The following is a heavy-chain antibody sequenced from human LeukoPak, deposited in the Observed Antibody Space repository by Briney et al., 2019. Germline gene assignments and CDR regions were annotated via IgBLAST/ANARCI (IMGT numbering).Heavy chain of an antibody. V-gene: IGHV3-48*01. J-gene: IGHJ4*02. CDR2: ISSSGSII. Sequence: VGSLRLSCAASGFTFSSYAMSWIRQAPGKGLEWVSYISSSGSIIHYADSVKGRFTISRDNAKNSLYLQMNSLRAEDTAVYYCARVGPTSCGGSCPFDYWGQGTLVTVSS. CDR3: ARVGPTSCGGSCPFDY. CDR1: GFTFSSYA. D-gene: IGHD2-21*01.